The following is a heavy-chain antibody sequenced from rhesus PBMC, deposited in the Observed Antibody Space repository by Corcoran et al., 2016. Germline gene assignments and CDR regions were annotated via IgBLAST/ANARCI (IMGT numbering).Heavy chain of an antibody. CDR2: IGSDGSST. J-gene: IGHJ6*01. Sequence: EVQLVESGGGVVQPGGSLRRSCAASGVTFSSYWMYWVRKAPGKGLEWVSLIGSDGSSTSSADSVKGRFTISRENAKHSLYLPMNSLRAEATALYYCAKGVLGGLDSWGQGVVVTVSS. CDR3: AKGVLGGLDS. CDR1: GVTFSSYW. D-gene: IGHD2-39*01. V-gene: IGHV3-119*01.